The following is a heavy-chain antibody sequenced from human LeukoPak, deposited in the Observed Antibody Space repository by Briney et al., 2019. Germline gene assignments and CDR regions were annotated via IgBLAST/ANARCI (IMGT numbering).Heavy chain of an antibody. V-gene: IGHV1-69*04. CDR3: ATAEAQQWPQSLGYLDY. Sequence: ASVKVSCKASGGTFSSYAISWVRQAPGQGLEWMGRIIPTLGIANYAQKFQGRVTITADKSTSTAYMELSSLRSEDTAVYYCATAEAQQWPQSLGYLDYWGQGTLVTVSS. CDR1: GGTFSSYA. J-gene: IGHJ4*02. CDR2: IIPTLGIA. D-gene: IGHD6-19*01.